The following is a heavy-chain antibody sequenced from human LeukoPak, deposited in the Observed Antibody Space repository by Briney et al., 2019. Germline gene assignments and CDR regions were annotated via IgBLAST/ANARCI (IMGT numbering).Heavy chain of an antibody. J-gene: IGHJ4*02. CDR1: GFSFSTYA. CDR3: AKSLYGGCDY. V-gene: IGHV3-23*01. Sequence: GGSLRLSCAASGFSFSTYAMSWVRQAPGKGLEWVSGVNGNGGSTSYADSVKGRFTIFRDNSKNTVYLQLNSLRVEDTAVYYCAKSLYGGCDYWGQGTVVTVSS. D-gene: IGHD3-16*02. CDR2: VNGNGGST.